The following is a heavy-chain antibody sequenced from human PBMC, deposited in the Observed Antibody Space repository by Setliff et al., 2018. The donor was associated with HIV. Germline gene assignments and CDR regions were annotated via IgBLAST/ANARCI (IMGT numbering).Heavy chain of an antibody. V-gene: IGHV4-59*08. CDR3: ARQAWHSGRNGYFVDY. Sequence: SETLSLTCTVSGGSISPYYWSWIRQPPGKGLEWIGSIHYDERTYYNPSLQNRVTLLLDMSKNQFSLKLSSATAADTAVYYCARQAWHSGRNGYFVDYWGQGMLVTVSS. D-gene: IGHD3-22*01. CDR1: GGSISPYY. CDR2: IHYDERT. J-gene: IGHJ4*02.